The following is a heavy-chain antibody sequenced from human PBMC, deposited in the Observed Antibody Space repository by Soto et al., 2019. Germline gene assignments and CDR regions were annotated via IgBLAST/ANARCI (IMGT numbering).Heavy chain of an antibody. CDR3: ASPKA. J-gene: IGHJ5*02. CDR2: FYYTGSP. V-gene: IGHV4-59*08. CDR1: GGSISSYY. Sequence: SETLSLTCTVSGGSISSYYWSWIRPPTGKGLASIGYFYYTGSPDYTPSLKSRVTISLDTSKNQFSLKLFSVSAADTAVYYCASPKAWGQGTLVTVSS.